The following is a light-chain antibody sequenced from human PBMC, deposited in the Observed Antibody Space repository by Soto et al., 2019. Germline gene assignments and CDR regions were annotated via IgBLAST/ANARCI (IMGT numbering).Light chain of an antibody. Sequence: FALAQPASVFGSPGQSLTISLHGNSRDVGNYNLVSWYQQHPGKGPKFMIYEVSKRPSGVSDRFSGSKSGNTASLTISGLQADDEADYYCCSYASGSTYVFGTGTKVTVL. CDR3: CSYASGSTYV. V-gene: IGLV2-23*02. CDR2: EVS. CDR1: SRDVGNYNL. J-gene: IGLJ1*01.